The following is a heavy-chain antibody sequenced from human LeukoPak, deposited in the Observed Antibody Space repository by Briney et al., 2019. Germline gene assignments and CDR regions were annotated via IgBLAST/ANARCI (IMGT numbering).Heavy chain of an antibody. Sequence: SETLSLTCTVSGGSISSGGYYWRWIRQHPGKGLEWIGYIYYSGSTYYNPSLKSRVTISVDTSKNQFSLKLSSVTAADTAVYYGARDPFIVVVPAAISDWGQGTLVTVSS. CDR3: ARDPFIVVVPAAISD. D-gene: IGHD2-2*02. CDR1: GGSISSGGYY. J-gene: IGHJ4*02. V-gene: IGHV4-31*03. CDR2: IYYSGST.